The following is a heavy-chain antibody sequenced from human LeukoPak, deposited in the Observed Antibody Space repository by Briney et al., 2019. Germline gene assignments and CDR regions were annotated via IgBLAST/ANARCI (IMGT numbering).Heavy chain of an antibody. CDR3: ARDGYYYGSGSYYKVDFDY. J-gene: IGHJ4*02. D-gene: IGHD3-10*01. CDR1: GFTFSIYA. CDR2: ISGSGGST. Sequence: GGSLRLSRAASGFTFSIYAMSWVRQAPGKGLEWVSAISGSGGSTYYADSVKGRFTISRDNSKNTLYLQMNSLRAEDTAVYYCARDGYYYGSGSYYKVDFDYWGQGTLVTVSS. V-gene: IGHV3-23*01.